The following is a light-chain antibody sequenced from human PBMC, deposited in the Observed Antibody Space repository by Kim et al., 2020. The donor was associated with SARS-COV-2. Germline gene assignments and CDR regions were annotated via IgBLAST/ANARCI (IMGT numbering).Light chain of an antibody. CDR2: DVS. Sequence: QSITISCTGTSSDVGAYNYVSWYQQHPRKAPELMINDVSNRPSGVSNRFSGSKSGNTASLTISGLQAEDEADYYCSSYPSSSTYVFGTGTKVPVL. CDR3: SSYPSSSTYV. J-gene: IGLJ1*01. CDR1: SSDVGAYNY. V-gene: IGLV2-14*03.